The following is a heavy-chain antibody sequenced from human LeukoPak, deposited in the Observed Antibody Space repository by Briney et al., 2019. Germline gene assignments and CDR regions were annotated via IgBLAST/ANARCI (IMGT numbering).Heavy chain of an antibody. CDR3: ARDAAYCGGDCYSRLTFDY. Sequence: PGGSLRLSCAASGFTFSSYSMNWVRQAPGKGLEWVSSISSSSSYIYYADSVKGRFTISRDNAKNSLYLQMNSLRAEDTAVYYCARDAAYCGGDCYSRLTFDYWGQGTLVTVSS. CDR2: ISSSSSYI. J-gene: IGHJ4*02. D-gene: IGHD2-21*02. CDR1: GFTFSSYS. V-gene: IGHV3-21*01.